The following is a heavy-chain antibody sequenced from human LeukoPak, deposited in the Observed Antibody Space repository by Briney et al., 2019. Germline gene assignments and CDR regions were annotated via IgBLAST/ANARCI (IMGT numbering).Heavy chain of an antibody. CDR3: AIYDVVATPASATGDFDY. V-gene: IGHV4-39*01. D-gene: IGHD2-15*01. CDR1: GGSISSSSYY. Sequence: SETLSLTCTVSGGSISSSSYYWGWIRQPPGKGLEWIVSIYYSGSTYYNPSLKSRVTISVDTSKNQFSLKLSSVTAADTAVYYCAIYDVVATPASATGDFDYWGQETLVTVSS. J-gene: IGHJ4*02. CDR2: IYYSGST.